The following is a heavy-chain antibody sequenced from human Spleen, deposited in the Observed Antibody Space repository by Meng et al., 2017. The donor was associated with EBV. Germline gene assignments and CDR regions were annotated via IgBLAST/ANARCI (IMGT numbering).Heavy chain of an antibody. J-gene: IGHJ4*02. V-gene: IGHV4-4*02. CDR2: IHHSGST. D-gene: IGHD6-13*01. Sequence: QVQPEGPGPGLVKPSGILSPTGAVSGGSISSSKWWTWVRQPPGKGLDWIGDIHHSGSTNYTPSLKSRVTISVDKSKNQVSLKLNSVTAADTAVYYCATGISPAVPFDYWGQGTLVTVSS. CDR1: GGSISSSKW. CDR3: ATGISPAVPFDY.